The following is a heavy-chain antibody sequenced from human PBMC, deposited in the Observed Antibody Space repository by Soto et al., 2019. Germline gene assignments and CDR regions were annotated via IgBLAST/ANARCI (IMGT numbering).Heavy chain of an antibody. CDR2: IVVGSGNT. CDR1: GFTFTSSA. V-gene: IGHV1-58*02. J-gene: IGHJ6*02. D-gene: IGHD6-19*01. Sequence: SVKVSCKASGFTFTSSAMQWVRQARGQRLEWIGWIVVGSGNTNYAQKFQERVTITRDMSTSTAYMELSSLRSEDTAVYYCAAINGLGIAVAGMGDVWGQGTTVTVS. CDR3: AAINGLGIAVAGMGDV.